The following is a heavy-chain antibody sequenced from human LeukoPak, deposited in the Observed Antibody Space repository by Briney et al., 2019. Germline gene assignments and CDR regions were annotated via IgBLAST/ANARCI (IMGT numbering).Heavy chain of an antibody. Sequence: PGGSLRLSCAASGFTFSNYWMTWVRQAPGKGLEWVATIKQGGSEKYYVDSVKGRFTISRDNAKNSLYLQMNSLRAEDTAVYYCARESDSSGFGAFDIWGQETMVTVSS. CDR3: ARESDSSGFGAFDI. V-gene: IGHV3-7*04. D-gene: IGHD3-22*01. CDR2: IKQGGSEK. J-gene: IGHJ3*02. CDR1: GFTFSNYW.